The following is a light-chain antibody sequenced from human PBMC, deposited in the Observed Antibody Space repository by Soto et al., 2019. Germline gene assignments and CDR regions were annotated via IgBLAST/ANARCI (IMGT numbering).Light chain of an antibody. CDR1: SSDVGAYNY. CDR2: EVS. Sequence: QSALTQPPSASGXXXXSVTXXXXXTSSDVGAYNYVSWYQQRPGKAPKLIIYEVSQRPSGVPDRFSGSKSGNTASLTVSGLQAEDEAYYYCSSHAASGVFGGGTKLTVL. V-gene: IGLV2-8*01. CDR3: SSHAASGV. J-gene: IGLJ3*02.